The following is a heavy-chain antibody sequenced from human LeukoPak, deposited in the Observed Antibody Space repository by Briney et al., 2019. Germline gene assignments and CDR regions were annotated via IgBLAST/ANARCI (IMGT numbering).Heavy chain of an antibody. V-gene: IGHV3-30*02. CDR3: AKDIVVVPALHDAFDI. Sequence: PGGSLRLSCAASGFTFSSYGMHWVRQAPGKGLEWVAFIRYDGSNKYYADSVKGRFTISRDNSKNTLYLQMNSLRAEDTAVYYCAKDIVVVPALHDAFDIWGQGTMVTVSS. CDR1: GFTFSSYG. D-gene: IGHD2-2*01. J-gene: IGHJ3*02. CDR2: IRYDGSNK.